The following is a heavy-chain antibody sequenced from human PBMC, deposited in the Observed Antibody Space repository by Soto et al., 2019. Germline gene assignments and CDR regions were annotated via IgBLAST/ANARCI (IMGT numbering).Heavy chain of an antibody. CDR3: ARSANPLVYFDY. D-gene: IGHD3-10*01. CDR2: TYYSGST. CDR1: GGSISSAAYY. V-gene: IGHV4-31*03. J-gene: IGHJ4*02. Sequence: TLSLTCTVSGGSISSAAYYWSWIRQHPGKGLEWIGYTYYSGSTYSNPSLRSRATISIDTSENQFSLKLTSVTAADTAVYYCARSANPLVYFDYWGQGALVTVSS.